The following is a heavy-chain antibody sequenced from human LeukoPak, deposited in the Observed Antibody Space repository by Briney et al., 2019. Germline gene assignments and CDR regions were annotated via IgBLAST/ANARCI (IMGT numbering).Heavy chain of an antibody. D-gene: IGHD3-10*01. CDR3: ARDLSFGKSPDAFDI. V-gene: IGHV3-21*01. J-gene: IGHJ3*02. CDR2: ISSSSSYI. CDR1: GFTFSSYS. Sequence: GGSLRLSCAASGFTFSSYSMNWVRQAPGKGLEWVSSISSSSSYIYYADSEKGRFTISRDNAKNSLYLQMNSLRAEDTAVYYCARDLSFGKSPDAFDIWGQGTMVTVSS.